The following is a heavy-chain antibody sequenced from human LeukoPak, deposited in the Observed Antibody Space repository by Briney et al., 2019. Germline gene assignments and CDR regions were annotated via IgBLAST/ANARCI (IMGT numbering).Heavy chain of an antibody. V-gene: IGHV5-51*01. Sequence: GESPKISCKGSGYSFTSYWIGWVRQMRGKGLEWRWIIYPGDSDTRYSPSFQGQVTIPADKFISTAYLQWSSLKASDTAMYYCARSSVVKHWYFDLWGRGTLVTVSS. CDR1: GYSFTSYW. CDR2: IYPGDSDT. CDR3: ARSSVVKHWYFDL. J-gene: IGHJ2*01. D-gene: IGHD4-23*01.